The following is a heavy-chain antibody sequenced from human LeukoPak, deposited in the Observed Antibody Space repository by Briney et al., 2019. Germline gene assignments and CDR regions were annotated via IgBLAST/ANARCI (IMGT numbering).Heavy chain of an antibody. D-gene: IGHD6-19*01. J-gene: IGHJ4*02. CDR1: GGSISTYY. CDR3: ARLDYSSGWYVGVDY. CDR2: VHYSGST. V-gene: IGHV4-59*08. Sequence: SETLSLTCTVSGGSISTYYWSWIRQPPGKGLEWIGYVHYSGSTNYNPSLKSRVAISLDTSKNQFSLKLSSVTAADTAVYYCARLDYSSGWYVGVDYWGQGTLVTVSS.